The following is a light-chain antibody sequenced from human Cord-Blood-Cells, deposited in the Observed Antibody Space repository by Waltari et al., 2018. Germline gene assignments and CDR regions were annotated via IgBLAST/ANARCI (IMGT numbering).Light chain of an antibody. CDR3: QQYNSYSLT. V-gene: IGKV1-5*01. J-gene: IGKJ3*01. CDR1: QSIRSW. CDR2: DAS. Sequence: DIQMTQSPSTLSASVGNRVNITCRASQSIRSWLAWSQQKPGKAPKLLYYDASSVESGVPTMFSSSGSGTEFTLTISILQPDDCATYYCQQYNSYSLTFGPGTKVDIK.